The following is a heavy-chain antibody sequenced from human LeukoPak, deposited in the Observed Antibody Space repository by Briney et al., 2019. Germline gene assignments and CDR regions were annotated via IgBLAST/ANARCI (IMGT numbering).Heavy chain of an antibody. CDR2: IIPIFGTA. D-gene: IGHD2-8*01. CDR3: ARSLLMVYAIAEGGTDY. V-gene: IGHV1-69*01. Sequence: GAPVKASCKPSEATFSSYVISWGGQPPGQGLGGMGGIIPIFGTANYAQKFQGRVTITADESTSTAYMELSSLRSEDTAVYYCARSLLMVYAIAEGGTDYWGQGTLVTVSS. CDR1: EATFSSYV. J-gene: IGHJ4*02.